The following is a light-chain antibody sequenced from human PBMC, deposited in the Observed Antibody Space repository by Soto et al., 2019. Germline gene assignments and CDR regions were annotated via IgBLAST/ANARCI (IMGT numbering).Light chain of an antibody. CDR2: DAS. CDR3: QQYSSYSAWT. CDR1: QSISKW. Sequence: DIQMTQSPSTLSASIGDRVTITCRASQSISKWLAWHQQKPGKAPKLLIYDASSLQSWVPPRFSCTGSGTDFTLTIRSLQPDDIATYYCQQYSSYSAWTFGEGNKVEIK. J-gene: IGKJ1*01. V-gene: IGKV1-5*01.